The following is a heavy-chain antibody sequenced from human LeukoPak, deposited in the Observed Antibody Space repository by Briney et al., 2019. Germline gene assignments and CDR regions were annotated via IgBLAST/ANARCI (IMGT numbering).Heavy chain of an antibody. V-gene: IGHV4-39*01. CDR2: IYYSGSI. J-gene: IGHJ5*02. D-gene: IGHD6-13*01. CDR3: ARQRIAATDPKLNWFDP. CDR1: GDSISSSSYY. Sequence: SETLSLTCTVSGDSISSSSYYWGWIRQPPGKGLEWIGSIYYSGSIYYNPSPKSRVTISIDTSKNQFSLRLTSVTAADTAVYSGARQRIAATDPKLNWFDPWGQGTLVTVSS.